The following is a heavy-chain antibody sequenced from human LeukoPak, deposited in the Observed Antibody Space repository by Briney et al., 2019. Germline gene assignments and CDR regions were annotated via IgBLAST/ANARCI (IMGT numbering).Heavy chain of an antibody. CDR1: NYSISSDYY. V-gene: IGHV4-38-2*02. J-gene: IGHJ4*02. D-gene: IGHD5-18*01. CDR2: ISQSGTT. CDR3: ARVVDTAMASLDY. Sequence: PSETLSLTCTVSNYSISSDYYWGWIRQPPGKGLEWIGSISQSGTTYYNPSLKSRVTISVDTSKNQFSLKLSSVTAADTAVYYCARVVDTAMASLDYWGQGTLVTVSS.